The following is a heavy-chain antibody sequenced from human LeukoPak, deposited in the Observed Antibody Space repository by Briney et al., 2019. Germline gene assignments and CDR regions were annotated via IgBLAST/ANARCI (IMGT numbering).Heavy chain of an antibody. Sequence: ASVKVSCKASGYTFTSYGINWVRQAPGQGLEWMGWISGYKGNTNYAQKLQGRVTMTTDTSTSTAYMELRSLTSEDTAVYYCARGPGRWGKHYMDVWGKGTTVTISS. D-gene: IGHD3-10*01. CDR2: ISGYKGNT. J-gene: IGHJ6*03. CDR3: ARGPGRWGKHYMDV. CDR1: GYTFTSYG. V-gene: IGHV1-18*01.